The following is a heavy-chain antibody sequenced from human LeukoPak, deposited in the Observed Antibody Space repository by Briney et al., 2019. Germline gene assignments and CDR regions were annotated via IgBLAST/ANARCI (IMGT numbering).Heavy chain of an antibody. J-gene: IGHJ4*02. CDR2: ISYSGST. CDR1: GGPISSNN. D-gene: IGHD4-23*01. CDR3: ARRVVYGGNSRASFDY. V-gene: IGHV4-59*08. Sequence: SETLSLTCTVSGGPISSNNWSWIRQPPGKGLEWIGYISYSGSTNYNPSLKSRVTISVDTSKNQFSLKLSSVTAADTAVYYCARRVVYGGNSRASFDYWGQGTLVTVSS.